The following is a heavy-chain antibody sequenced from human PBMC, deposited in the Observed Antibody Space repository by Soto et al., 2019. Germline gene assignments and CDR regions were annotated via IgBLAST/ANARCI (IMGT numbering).Heavy chain of an antibody. CDR2: IIPIFGTA. Sequence: QVQLVQSGAEVKKPGSSVKVSCKASGGTFSSYAISWVRQAPGQGLEWMGGIIPIFGTANYAQKFQGRVTITADXXTXAVXMELSSLRSEDTAVYYCARSSGYSFPFYYYYGMDVWGQGTTVTVSS. J-gene: IGHJ6*02. V-gene: IGHV1-69*12. CDR3: ARSSGYSFPFYYYYGMDV. D-gene: IGHD3-22*01. CDR1: GGTFSSYA.